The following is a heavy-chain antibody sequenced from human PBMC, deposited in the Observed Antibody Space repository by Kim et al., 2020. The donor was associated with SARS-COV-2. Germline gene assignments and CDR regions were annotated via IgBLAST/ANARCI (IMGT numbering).Heavy chain of an antibody. V-gene: IGHV4-34*01. CDR3: ARGVPGY. CDR1: GGSFSGYN. CDR2: ISHSGTS. J-gene: IGHJ4*02. Sequence: SETLSLTCAVYGGSFSGYNWGWVRQPPGKGLEWIGEISHSGTSKYNPALKSRVSISVDTFKNQFFLKLTSVTAADTAIYYCARGVPGYWGQGTLVTVTA.